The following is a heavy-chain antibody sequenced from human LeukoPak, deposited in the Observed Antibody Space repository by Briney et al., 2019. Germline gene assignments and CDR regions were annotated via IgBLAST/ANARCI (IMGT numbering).Heavy chain of an antibody. Sequence: PGGSLRLSCAASGFTFSSYAMHWVRQAPGKGLEWVAVISYDGSNKYYADSVKGRFTISRDNSKNTLYLQMNSLRAEDTAVYYCARCPHDIVVVVAATLVCEFDYWGRGTLVTVSS. V-gene: IGHV3-30*04. J-gene: IGHJ4*02. CDR2: ISYDGSNK. CDR3: ARCPHDIVVVVAATLVCEFDY. D-gene: IGHD2-15*01. CDR1: GFTFSSYA.